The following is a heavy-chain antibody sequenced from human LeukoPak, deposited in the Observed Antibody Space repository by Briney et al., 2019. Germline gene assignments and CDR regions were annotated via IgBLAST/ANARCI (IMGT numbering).Heavy chain of an antibody. CDR3: ATIGPSVAAEGY. D-gene: IGHD6-13*01. V-gene: IGHV4-34*12. J-gene: IGHJ4*02. Sequence: SETLSLTCAVYGGSFSGYYWSWIRQPPGKGLEWIGSIFHSGNTYYNPSLKSRVTISVDTSKNQFSLKLTSVTAADTAVYYCATIGPSVAAEGYWGQGILITVSS. CDR2: IFHSGNT. CDR1: GGSFSGYY.